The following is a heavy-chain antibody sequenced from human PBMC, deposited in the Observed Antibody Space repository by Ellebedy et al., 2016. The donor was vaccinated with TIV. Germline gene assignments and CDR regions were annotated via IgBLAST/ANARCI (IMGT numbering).Heavy chain of an antibody. CDR3: RAYGSGSRRAFEH. CDR1: GFTFSDYD. J-gene: IGHJ4*02. Sequence: PGGSLRLSCAASGFTFSDYDMSWVRQAPGTGPEWVSAITNSGAGTYDGNSVKGRFTISRDNSKNTVYLQMNSLRAEDTALYYCRAYGSGSRRAFEHWGQGTLVTVSS. V-gene: IGHV3-23*01. CDR2: ITNSGAGT. D-gene: IGHD3-10*01.